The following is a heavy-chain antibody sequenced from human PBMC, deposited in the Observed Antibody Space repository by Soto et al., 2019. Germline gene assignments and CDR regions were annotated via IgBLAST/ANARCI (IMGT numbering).Heavy chain of an antibody. CDR1: GFTFSSYW. D-gene: IGHD6-19*01. CDR2: ISSDGSNI. Sequence: SGGSLRLSCAASGFTFSSYWMHWVRQAPGKGLVWVSYISSDGSNIRYADSVKGRFTISRDNAKNSLYLQMNSLRAEDTAVYYCARGPSSGWSFDYWGQGTLVTVSS. V-gene: IGHV3-74*01. CDR3: ARGPSSGWSFDY. J-gene: IGHJ4*02.